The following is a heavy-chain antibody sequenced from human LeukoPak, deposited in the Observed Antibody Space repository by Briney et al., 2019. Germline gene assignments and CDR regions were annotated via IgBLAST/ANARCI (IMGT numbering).Heavy chain of an antibody. Sequence: SETLSLTCIVSGGSISNYYWSWIRQPPGKGLEWIGYIYYSGSTNYNPSLKSRVTISVDTSKNQFSLKLSSVTAADTAVYYCARGYYGSGSYYSFDPWGQGTQVTVSS. D-gene: IGHD3-10*01. J-gene: IGHJ5*02. CDR3: ARGYYGSGSYYSFDP. CDR1: GGSISNYY. CDR2: IYYSGST. V-gene: IGHV4-59*08.